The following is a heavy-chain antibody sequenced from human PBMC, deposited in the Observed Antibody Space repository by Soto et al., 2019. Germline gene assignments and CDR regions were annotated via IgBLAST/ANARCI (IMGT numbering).Heavy chain of an antibody. CDR3: AGEPRGGAYDMDV. CDR1: RLTFSTYD. Sequence: SLRLSCAASRLTFSTYDMHWVRQAPGEGLEWVALIWSDASREFYADSVKGRFSISRDNSKYTLFLQMNGLRVEDTAVYYCAGEPRGGAYDMDVWGQGTTVTVSS. CDR2: IWSDASRE. V-gene: IGHV3-33*01. D-gene: IGHD3-16*01. J-gene: IGHJ6*02.